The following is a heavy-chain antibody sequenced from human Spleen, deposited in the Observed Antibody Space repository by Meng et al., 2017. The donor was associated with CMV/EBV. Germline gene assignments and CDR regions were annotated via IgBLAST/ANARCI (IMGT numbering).Heavy chain of an antibody. CDR1: GGSFSGYH. CDR2: INHSGST. CDR3: ARWGLHPNYYYYYYGMDV. J-gene: IGHJ6*02. V-gene: IGHV4-34*01. Sequence: SETLSLTCAVYGGSFSGYHWSWIRQPPGKGLEWIGEINHSGSTNYNPSLKSRVTISVDTSKNQFSLKLSSVTAADTAVYYCARWGLHPNYYYYYYGMDVWGQGTTVTVSS. D-gene: IGHD3-16*01.